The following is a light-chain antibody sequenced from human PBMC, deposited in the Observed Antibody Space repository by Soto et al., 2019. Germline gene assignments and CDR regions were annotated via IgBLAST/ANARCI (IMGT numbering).Light chain of an antibody. V-gene: IGKV1-39*01. CDR2: AAS. Sequence: DIQMTQSPSSLSASVGDRVTITCRASQSISDYLNWYQQKPGKAPELLIYAASTLQSGVPSRFSGSGSGTYFTLTISSLQPEDFATYYCQQSYSILTFGQGTKVEIK. CDR1: QSISDY. J-gene: IGKJ1*01. CDR3: QQSYSILT.